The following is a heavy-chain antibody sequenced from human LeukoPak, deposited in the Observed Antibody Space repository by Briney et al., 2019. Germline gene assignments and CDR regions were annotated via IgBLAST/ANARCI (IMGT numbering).Heavy chain of an antibody. V-gene: IGHV4-4*07. CDR2: ISTTGST. CDR1: GASISDYY. Sequence: PSETLSLTCTVSGASISDYYWSWIRQSAGKGLEWIGHISTTGSTYYNPSFQSRVTMSADPSKTLFFLRLRSVTAADTAVYYCARSPSTIGWNWGYYFDYWGQGSLVTVSS. J-gene: IGHJ4*02. CDR3: ARSPSTIGWNWGYYFDY. D-gene: IGHD3-3*01.